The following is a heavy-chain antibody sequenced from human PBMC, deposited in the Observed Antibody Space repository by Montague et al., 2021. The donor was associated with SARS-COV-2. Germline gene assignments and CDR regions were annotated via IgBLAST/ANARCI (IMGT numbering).Heavy chain of an antibody. CDR3: ARETGTTVSLDY. D-gene: IGHD1-7*01. Sequence: ALVQPTQTLTLTCTFSGFSLSTSGRCVSWIRQPPGKALEWLARXYCXDDKYYSTSLKTRLTISKDTSKNQVVLTMTNMDPVDTATYYCARETGTTVSLDYWGQGTLVTVSS. V-gene: IGHV2-70*11. CDR2: XYCXDDK. CDR1: GFSLSTSGRC. J-gene: IGHJ4*02.